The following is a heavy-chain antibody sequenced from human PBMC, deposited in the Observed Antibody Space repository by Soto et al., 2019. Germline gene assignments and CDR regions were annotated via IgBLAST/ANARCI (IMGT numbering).Heavy chain of an antibody. J-gene: IGHJ6*03. Sequence: EVQLVESGGGLVQPGGSLRLSCAASGFTFSSYWMSWVRQAPGKGLEWVANIKQDGSEKYYVDSVKGRFTISRDNAKNSLYLQMNSLRAEDTAVYYCARVKELLWFGELPYRGTSFYMDLWGKGTTVTVSS. CDR3: ARVKELLWFGELPYRGTSFYMDL. CDR2: IKQDGSEK. V-gene: IGHV3-7*01. CDR1: GFTFSSYW. D-gene: IGHD3-10*01.